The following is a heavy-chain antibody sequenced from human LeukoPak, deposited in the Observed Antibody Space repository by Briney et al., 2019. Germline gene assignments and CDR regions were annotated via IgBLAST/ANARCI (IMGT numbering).Heavy chain of an antibody. V-gene: IGHV4-59*01. Sequence: SVTLSLTSTVSGGSISSYYWSWLRQPLGKGLEWIGYIYYSGSTNYNPSLKSRVTISVDTSKNQFSLKLSSVTAADTAVYYCTRANDYYYYYMDVWGKGTTVTVSS. J-gene: IGHJ6*03. CDR3: TRANDYYYYYMDV. CDR1: GGSISSYY. CDR2: IYYSGST.